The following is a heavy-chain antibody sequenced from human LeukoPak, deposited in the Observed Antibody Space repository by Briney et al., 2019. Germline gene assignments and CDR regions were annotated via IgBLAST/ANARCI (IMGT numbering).Heavy chain of an antibody. D-gene: IGHD3-22*01. J-gene: IGHJ4*02. V-gene: IGHV3-48*03. CDR2: ISSSGSTI. CDR3: ARVLGYYDSSGTLDY. CDR1: GFTFSSYE. Sequence: GGSLRLSCAAPGFTFSSYEMNWVRQAPGKGLEWVSYISSSGSTIYYADSVKGRFTISRDNAKNSLYLQMNSLRAEDTAVYYCARVLGYYDSSGTLDYWGQGTLVTVSS.